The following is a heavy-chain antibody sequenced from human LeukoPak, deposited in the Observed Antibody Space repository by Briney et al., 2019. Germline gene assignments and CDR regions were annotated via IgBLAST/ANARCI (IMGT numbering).Heavy chain of an antibody. CDR3: ARLVYASGSNYFDY. CDR2: INPSGGAT. J-gene: IGHJ4*02. Sequence: ASVKVSCKASGYTFTGYYMHWVRQAPGQGLEWMGVINPSGGATSYAQKFQGRVTMTRDTSTSALSMELSSLRSDDTAVYYCARLVYASGSNYFDYWGQGTLVTVSS. V-gene: IGHV1-46*01. CDR1: GYTFTGYY. D-gene: IGHD3-10*01.